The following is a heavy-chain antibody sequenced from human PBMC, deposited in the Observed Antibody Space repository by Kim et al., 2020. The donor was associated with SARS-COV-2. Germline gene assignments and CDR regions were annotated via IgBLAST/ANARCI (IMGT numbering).Heavy chain of an antibody. Sequence: SVKVSCKTYGGTFSSSGISWVRQAPGQGLEWLGGVIPVFRTTHYAQKFQGRLTITADESTGTAYMELRSPRFDDTAVYYCARDYLPAPGAVSNWFDSWG. J-gene: IGHJ5*01. CDR3: ARDYLPAPGAVSNWFDS. CDR1: GGTFSSSG. CDR2: VIPVFRTT. V-gene: IGHV1-69*13. D-gene: IGHD6-13*01.